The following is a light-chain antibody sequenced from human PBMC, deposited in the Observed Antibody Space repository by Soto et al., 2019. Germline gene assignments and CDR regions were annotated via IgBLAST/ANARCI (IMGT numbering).Light chain of an antibody. CDR3: SSFTDTGTVM. CDR2: DVS. Sequence: QSALTQPAYVSGSPGQSFTIPCTGSSSDVGAYHSVSWYQQHPGKAPKLIIFDVSNRPSGVSNRFSGSKSGNTASLTISGLQAEDEADYYCSSFTDTGTVMFGGGTKVTVL. J-gene: IGLJ3*02. V-gene: IGLV2-14*03. CDR1: SSDVGAYHS.